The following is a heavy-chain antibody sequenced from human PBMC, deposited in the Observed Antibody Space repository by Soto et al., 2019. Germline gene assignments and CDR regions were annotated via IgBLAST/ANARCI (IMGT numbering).Heavy chain of an antibody. CDR1: GFTFSSYA. Sequence: EVQLLESGGGLVQPGGSLRLFCAASGFTFSSYAMSWVRQAPGKGLEWVSAISGSGGSTFYADSVKGRFTISRDNSENTVYLQMNSLRAEDTAIYFCAKGRGTITRYFGMDVWGQGTTVTVSS. D-gene: IGHD1-7*01. V-gene: IGHV3-23*01. J-gene: IGHJ6*02. CDR2: ISGSGGST. CDR3: AKGRGTITRYFGMDV.